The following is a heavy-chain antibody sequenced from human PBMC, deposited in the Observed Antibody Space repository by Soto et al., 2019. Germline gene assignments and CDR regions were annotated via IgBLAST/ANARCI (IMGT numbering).Heavy chain of an antibody. CDR3: VRVRRGQMDY. D-gene: IGHD3-10*01. Sequence: ASVKVSCKASGYLFTDYGIAWVRQAPGQGLEWMGWINVFNGDPRYAPNLQGRVTMTKDTSTNTASMELRSLRSDDTAVYFCVRVRRGQMDYWGQGSLVIVSS. J-gene: IGHJ4*02. V-gene: IGHV1-18*01. CDR1: GYLFTDYG. CDR2: INVFNGDP.